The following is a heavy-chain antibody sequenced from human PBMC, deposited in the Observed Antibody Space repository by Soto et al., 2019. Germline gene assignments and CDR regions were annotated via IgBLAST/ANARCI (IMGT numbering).Heavy chain of an antibody. D-gene: IGHD3-22*01. J-gene: IGHJ4*02. CDR2: ISYDGSNK. CDR1: GFTFSSYA. V-gene: IGHV3-30-3*01. CDR3: GRGGTMIVVVHDPTPDY. Sequence: GGSLRLSCAASGFTFSSYAMHWVRQAPGKGLEWVAVISYDGSNKYYADSVKGRFTISRDNSKNTLYLQMNSLRAEDTAVYYCGRGGTMIVVVHDPTPDYWGQGTLVTVSS.